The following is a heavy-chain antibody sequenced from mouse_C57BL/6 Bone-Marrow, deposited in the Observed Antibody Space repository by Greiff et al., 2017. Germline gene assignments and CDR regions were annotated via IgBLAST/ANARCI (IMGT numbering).Heavy chain of an antibody. Sequence: QVQLQQSGPELVKPGASVKLSCKASGYTFTSYDINWVKQRPGQGLEWIGGIYPIDGSTKYNEKFKGKATLTVDKSSSTAYMERHSLTSEDSAVYVCAGDYGGSDGDFDDWGTGTTVTVSS. CDR3: AGDYGGSDGDFDD. D-gene: IGHD1-1*01. CDR1: GYTFTSYD. CDR2: IYPIDGST. J-gene: IGHJ1*03. V-gene: IGHV1-85*01.